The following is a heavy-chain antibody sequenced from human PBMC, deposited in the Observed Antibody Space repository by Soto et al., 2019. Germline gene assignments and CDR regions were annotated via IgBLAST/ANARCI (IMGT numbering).Heavy chain of an antibody. Sequence: QVQLQQWGAGLLKPSETLSLTCAVYGVSFSDYNWSWVRQPPGKGLEWIGEINHSGSTNYNASFKSRVTISVDTTKNQFSLKLSSVTAADTAVYYCAGFFVYTYGRVDPWRQGTLLSVSS. V-gene: IGHV4-34*02. D-gene: IGHD5-18*01. CDR3: AGFFVYTYGRVDP. CDR1: GVSFSDYN. J-gene: IGHJ5*02. CDR2: INHSGST.